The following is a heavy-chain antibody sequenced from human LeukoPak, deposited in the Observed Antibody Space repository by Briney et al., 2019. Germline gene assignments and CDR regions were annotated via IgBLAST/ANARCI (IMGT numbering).Heavy chain of an antibody. CDR2: IYPGDSDT. CDR1: GYSFISYW. CDR3: ARHQLGTSCYVCGEDY. V-gene: IGHV5-51*01. Sequence: GESLKISCKGSGYSFISYWIGWVRQMPGKGLEWMGIIYPGDSDTRYSPSFQGQVTISADKSISTAYLQWSSLKASDTAMYYCARHQLGTSCYVCGEDYWGQGTLVTVSS. J-gene: IGHJ4*02. D-gene: IGHD2-2*01.